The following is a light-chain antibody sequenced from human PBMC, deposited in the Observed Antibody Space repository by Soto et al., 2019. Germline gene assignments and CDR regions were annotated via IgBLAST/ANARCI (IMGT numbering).Light chain of an antibody. CDR1: SSDVGAYNF. CDR3: SSFTTSNTFV. Sequence: QYALTQPASVYGSPGQSITISCTGTSSDVGAYNFVSWFQQHPGKVPKLMTYDVNHRPSGVSDRFSGSKSGNTASLTISGLQAEDEADYYCSSFTTSNTFVFGSGTKVTVL. J-gene: IGLJ1*01. V-gene: IGLV2-14*01. CDR2: DVN.